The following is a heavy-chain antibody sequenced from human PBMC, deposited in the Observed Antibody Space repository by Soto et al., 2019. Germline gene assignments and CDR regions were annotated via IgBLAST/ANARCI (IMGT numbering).Heavy chain of an antibody. CDR2: IRNKANSYTT. CDR1: GFIFSDHY. J-gene: IGHJ4*02. D-gene: IGHD3-16*01. CDR3: VGSGADYRDFDY. V-gene: IGHV3-72*01. Sequence: EVQLVESGGGLVQPGGSLRLSCAASGFIFSDHYMDWVRQAPGKGLEWVGRIRNKANSYTTEYAASVKGRFTISRDESINSLYQQMNSLRTEDTAVYYCVGSGADYRDFDYWGQGTLVTVSS.